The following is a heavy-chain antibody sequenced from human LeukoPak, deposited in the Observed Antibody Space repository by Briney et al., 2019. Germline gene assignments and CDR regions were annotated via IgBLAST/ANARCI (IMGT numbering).Heavy chain of an antibody. CDR3: AREEAGYDFWRGYFALRHWYFDL. CDR1: GGSISSGDYY. V-gene: IGHV4-30-4*01. CDR2: IYYSGST. D-gene: IGHD3-3*01. Sequence: PSQTLSLTCTVSGGSISSGDYYWSWIRQPPGRGLEWIGYIYYSGSTYYNPSLKSRVTISVDTSKNQFSLKLSSVTAADTAVYYCAREEAGYDFWRGYFALRHWYFDLWARGTLVTVSS. J-gene: IGHJ2*01.